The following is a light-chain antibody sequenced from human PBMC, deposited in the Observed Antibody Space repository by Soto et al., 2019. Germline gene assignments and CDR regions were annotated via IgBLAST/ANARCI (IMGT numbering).Light chain of an antibody. CDR3: ESWHDSLSGNV. CDR1: SSNIGSNY. CDR2: RNN. V-gene: IGLV1-47*01. J-gene: IGLJ6*01. Sequence: QSVLTQPPSASGTPGQRVTISCSGSSSNIGSNYVYWYQQLPGTAPKLLIYRNNQRPSGVPDRFSGSKSGTSASLAISGLRSEDEADYYCESWHDSLSGNVFGSGTQLTVL.